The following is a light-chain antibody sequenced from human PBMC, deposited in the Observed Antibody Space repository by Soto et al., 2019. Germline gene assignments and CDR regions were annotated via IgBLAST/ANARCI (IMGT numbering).Light chain of an antibody. V-gene: IGKV1-39*01. CDR2: TAS. CDR1: ESVITY. J-gene: IGKJ1*01. Sequence: DIQMTQSPSSLSASVGDRVTITCRASESVITYLNWYRQKPGKAPNLLIHTASTLESGVPTRFSGSGSGTDFTLTISSLQPGDFATYYCQHYNTYPWTFGQGTKVDIK. CDR3: QHYNTYPWT.